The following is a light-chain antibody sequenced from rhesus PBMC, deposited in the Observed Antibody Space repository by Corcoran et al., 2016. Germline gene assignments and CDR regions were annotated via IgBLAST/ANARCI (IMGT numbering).Light chain of an antibody. V-gene: IGKV1-25*01. CDR3: LQYNSDPYS. Sequence: DIQMTQSPSSVSASVGDRVTITCRASQVISTYLAWYQQKPGKAPKLLLYYAPALQTGVPSRFSGSGSRTDFTLIISSLQPEDFATYYCLQYNSDPYSFGQGTKVEIK. CDR2: YAP. CDR1: QVISTY. J-gene: IGKJ2*01.